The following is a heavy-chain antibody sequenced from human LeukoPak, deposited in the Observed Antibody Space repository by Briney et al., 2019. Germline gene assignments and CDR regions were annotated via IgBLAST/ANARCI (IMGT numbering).Heavy chain of an antibody. CDR1: GGSFSGYY. J-gene: IGHJ3*02. V-gene: IGHV4-34*01. CDR3: ARGLVGLTPHAGVFQI. CDR2: INHSGST. D-gene: IGHD1-26*01. Sequence: KPSETLSLTCAVYGGSFSGYYWSWIRQPPGKGLEWIGEINHSGSTNYNPSLKSRVTIAVDTSQSQFSLKLSSVTAADTAVYYCARGLVGLTPHAGVFQIWGQGTKVTVSS.